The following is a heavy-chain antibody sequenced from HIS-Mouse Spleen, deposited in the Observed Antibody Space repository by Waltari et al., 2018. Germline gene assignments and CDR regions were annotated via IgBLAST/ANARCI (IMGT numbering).Heavy chain of an antibody. D-gene: IGHD3-16*01. CDR3: ARGKIPREGEHGWFDP. CDR1: GYNFTSYV. V-gene: IGHV1-8*01. J-gene: IGHJ5*02. CDR2: MNPNSVKT. Sequence: QAQLVQSGAEVKKPGASVQVSCKASGYNFTSYVSHRVTQVNGQGLEWMGWMNPNSVKTGYAQKFQGRVTMTRNTSISTAYMELSSLRSEDTAVYYCARGKIPREGEHGWFDPWGQGTLVTVSS.